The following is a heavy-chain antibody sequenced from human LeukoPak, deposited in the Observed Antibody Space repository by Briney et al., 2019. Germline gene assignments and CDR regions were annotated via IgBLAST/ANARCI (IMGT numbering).Heavy chain of an antibody. Sequence: GESLKISCRVSGYSFTSYWIGWVRQMPGKGLEWMGIISPGYSDTRYCPSFQAQFPISADNPISTAYLQWSSLKASDTAMYYCARQFSTYYYDSSGYLFDYWGQGTLVTVSS. CDR3: ARQFSTYYYDSSGYLFDY. V-gene: IGHV5-51*01. D-gene: IGHD3-22*01. CDR1: GYSFTSYW. CDR2: ISPGYSDT. J-gene: IGHJ4*02.